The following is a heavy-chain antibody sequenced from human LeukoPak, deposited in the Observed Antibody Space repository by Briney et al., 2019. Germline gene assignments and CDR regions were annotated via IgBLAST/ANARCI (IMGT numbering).Heavy chain of an antibody. Sequence: SETLSLTCTVSGGSIGSYYWSWIRQSPGKGLEWIGYIFYSGSTNYNPSLKSRVTISVDTSKNQFSLKLSSVTAADTAVYYCARLHSTSWVPDWFDPWGQGTQVTVSS. V-gene: IGHV4-59*01. CDR1: GGSIGSYY. J-gene: IGHJ5*02. CDR2: IFYSGST. CDR3: ARLHSTSWVPDWFDP. D-gene: IGHD6-6*01.